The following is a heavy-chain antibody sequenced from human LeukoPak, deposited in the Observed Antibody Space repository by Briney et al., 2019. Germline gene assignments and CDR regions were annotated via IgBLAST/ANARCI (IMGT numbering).Heavy chain of an antibody. D-gene: IGHD5-24*01. CDR1: GGSFSGYY. Sequence: SETLSLTCAVYGGSFSGYYWSWVRQPPGKGLEWIGYIYYSGSTNYNPSLKSRVTISVDTSKNQFSLKLSSVTAADTAVYYCARSTPITSNWFDPWGQGTLVTVSS. CDR2: IYYSGST. J-gene: IGHJ5*02. V-gene: IGHV4-59*01. CDR3: ARSTPITSNWFDP.